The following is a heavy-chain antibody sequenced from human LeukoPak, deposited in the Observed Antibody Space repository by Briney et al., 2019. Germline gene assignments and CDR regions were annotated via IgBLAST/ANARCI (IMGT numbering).Heavy chain of an antibody. J-gene: IGHJ4*02. CDR1: GFTFSSYA. D-gene: IGHD3-10*01. V-gene: IGHV3-30*04. CDR3: ARAWDYGSGSYSVDY. Sequence: GGSLRLSCAASGFTFSSYAMHWVRQAPGKGLEWVAVISYDGSNKYYADSVKGRFTISRDNSKNTLYLQMNSLRAEDTAVYYCARAWDYGSGSYSVDYWGQGTLVIVSS. CDR2: ISYDGSNK.